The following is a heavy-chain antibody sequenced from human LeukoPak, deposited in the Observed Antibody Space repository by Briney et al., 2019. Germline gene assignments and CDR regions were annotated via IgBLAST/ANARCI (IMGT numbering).Heavy chain of an antibody. D-gene: IGHD1-26*01. CDR3: ARGLRSIVGATTNY. J-gene: IGHJ4*02. V-gene: IGHV3-30*02. CDR2: IWFDGSNI. CDR1: GFNFSSYG. Sequence: PGGSLRLSCAASGFNFSSYGMHWVRQAPGKGLEWVTSIWFDGSNIHYADSVKGRVIISRDNSKSALYLQMNSLRAEDTAVYYCARGLRSIVGATTNYWGQGTLVTVSS.